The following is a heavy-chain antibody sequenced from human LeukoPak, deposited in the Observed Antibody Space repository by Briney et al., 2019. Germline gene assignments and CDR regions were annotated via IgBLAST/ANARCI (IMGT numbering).Heavy chain of an antibody. CDR3: AKETSTVTGAFDY. J-gene: IGHJ4*02. CDR1: GFTFSTYA. Sequence: GGSLRLSCAASGFTFSTYAMSWVRQAPGKGLEWVSAISSSDGSTYYAESVKGRFTISRDNSKNTLYLQMNSLRAEDTAVYYCAKETSTVTGAFDYWGQGTLVTVSS. D-gene: IGHD4-4*01. V-gene: IGHV3-23*01. CDR2: ISSSDGST.